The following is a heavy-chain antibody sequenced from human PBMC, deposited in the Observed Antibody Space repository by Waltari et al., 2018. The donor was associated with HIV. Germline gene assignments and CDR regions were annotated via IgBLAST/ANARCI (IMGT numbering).Heavy chain of an antibody. D-gene: IGHD3-3*01. V-gene: IGHV1-69*06. Sequence: QVQLVHSGAEVKKPGSSVKVSCKISGGAFSTSVISWVRQAPGQGLEWMGGIIPIFGTTDYAQRFQGRLTISADKSTSTAYMDLSSLRSEDTAVYYCARGELTVGVDLWDEGSHYYYAMDVWGQGTTV. CDR2: IIPIFGTT. CDR3: ARGELTVGVDLWDEGSHYYYAMDV. CDR1: GGAFSTSV. J-gene: IGHJ6*02.